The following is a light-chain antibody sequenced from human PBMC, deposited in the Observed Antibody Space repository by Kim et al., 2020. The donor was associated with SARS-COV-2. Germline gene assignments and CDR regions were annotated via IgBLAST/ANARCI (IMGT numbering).Light chain of an antibody. CDR3: QQYNTWPT. CDR2: GPS. J-gene: IGKJ1*01. CDR1: QCVTGT. Sequence: EPAPPACRASQCVTGTLAWYHQNPGQAPRPLSYGPSTRATGIPARLSGSGSGTEFPLPTSSLQSEDFAVYYCQQYNTWPTFGQGTKVYIK. V-gene: IGKV3-15*01.